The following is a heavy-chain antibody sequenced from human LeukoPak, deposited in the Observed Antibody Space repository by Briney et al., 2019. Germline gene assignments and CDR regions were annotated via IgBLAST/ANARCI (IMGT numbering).Heavy chain of an antibody. V-gene: IGHV4-31*03. CDR2: IYYSGST. J-gene: IGHJ4*02. Sequence: SETLSLTCTVSGGSISSGGYYWSWIRQHPGKGLEWIGYIYYSGSTYYNPCLKSRVTISVDTSKNQFSLKLSSVTAADTAVYYCARGTKISIDYWGQGTLVTVSS. CDR1: GGSISSGGYY. CDR3: ARGTKISIDY. D-gene: IGHD2-8*01.